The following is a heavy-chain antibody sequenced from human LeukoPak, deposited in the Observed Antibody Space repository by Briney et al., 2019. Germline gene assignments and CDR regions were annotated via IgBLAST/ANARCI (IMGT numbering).Heavy chain of an antibody. Sequence: SETLSLTCTVSGGSLSSSSYCWGWIRQPPGKGLEWIGSIYYSGSTYYNPSLKSRVTISVDTSKNQFSLKLSSVTAADTAVYYCARLPADHYDYWGQGTLVTVSS. CDR2: IYYSGST. CDR1: GGSLSSSSYC. CDR3: ARLPADHYDY. J-gene: IGHJ4*02. V-gene: IGHV4-39*01. D-gene: IGHD2-2*01.